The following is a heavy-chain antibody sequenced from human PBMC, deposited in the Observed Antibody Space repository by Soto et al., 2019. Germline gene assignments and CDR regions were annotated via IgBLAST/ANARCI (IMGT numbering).Heavy chain of an antibody. V-gene: IGHV4-59*01. CDR1: GGSISPYY. Sequence: SETLSLTCTVSGGSISPYYWSWIRQPPGKGLEWIGYVYYSGNTNYNPSLESRVTISVDTSRNRFSLNLTSATAADTAVHYCARKGAAASSANSYMDVWGRGTALTVSS. D-gene: IGHD6-13*01. CDR3: ARKGAAASSANSYMDV. CDR2: VYYSGNT. J-gene: IGHJ6*03.